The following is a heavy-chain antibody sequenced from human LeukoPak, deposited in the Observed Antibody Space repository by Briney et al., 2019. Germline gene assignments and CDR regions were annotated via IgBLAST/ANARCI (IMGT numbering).Heavy chain of an antibody. CDR1: GFTFSSHA. V-gene: IGHV3-23*01. D-gene: IGHD1-14*01. CDR3: LRGVGNQGGYFDY. Sequence: GGSLRLSCVASGFTFSSHAMCWVRQAPGKGLEWVASIDISGGSTYYEDSVQGRFTISRDNSKNTLYLEMNSLRAEDTAVYYCLRGVGNQGGYFDYWGQGTLVTVSS. CDR2: IDISGGST. J-gene: IGHJ4*02.